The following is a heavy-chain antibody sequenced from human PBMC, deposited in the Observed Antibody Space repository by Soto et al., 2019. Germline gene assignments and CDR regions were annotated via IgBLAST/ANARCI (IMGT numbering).Heavy chain of an antibody. CDR1: GFTFSSYG. CDR3: ARDHREASIEY. J-gene: IGHJ4*02. Sequence: SLRLSCAASGFTFSSYGMHWVRQAPGKGLEWVAVIWYDGSNKYYADSVKGRFTISRDNSKNTLYLQMNSLRAEDTAVYYCARDHREASIEYWGQGTLVTVSS. V-gene: IGHV3-33*01. CDR2: IWYDGSNK. D-gene: IGHD4-17*01.